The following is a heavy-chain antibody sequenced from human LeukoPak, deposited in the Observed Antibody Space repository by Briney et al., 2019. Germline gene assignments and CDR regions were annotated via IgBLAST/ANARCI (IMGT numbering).Heavy chain of an antibody. CDR2: INPNSGGT. CDR1: GGTFSSYA. J-gene: IGHJ4*02. D-gene: IGHD2-2*01. Sequence: ASVKVSCKASGGTFSSYAISWVRQAPGQGLEWMGWINPNSGGTNYAQKFQGRVTMTRDTSISTAYMELSRLRSDDTAVYYCATAVPAASFDYWGQGTLVTVSS. V-gene: IGHV1-2*02. CDR3: ATAVPAASFDY.